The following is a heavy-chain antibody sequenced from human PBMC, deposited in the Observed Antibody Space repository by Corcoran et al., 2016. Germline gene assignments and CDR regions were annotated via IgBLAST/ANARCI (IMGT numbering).Heavy chain of an antibody. CDR3: ARGPRPRGDCSGGSCPRQFDY. Sequence: QVQLQQWGAGLLKPSETLSLTCAVYGGSFSGYYWSWLRQPPGKGLEWIGEINHSGSTNYNPSLKGRVTIPVDTSKNQFSLKLGSVTAAGTAVSYCARGPRPRGDCSGGSCPRQFDYWGQGTLVTVSS. D-gene: IGHD2-15*01. V-gene: IGHV4-34*01. J-gene: IGHJ4*02. CDR2: INHSGST. CDR1: GGSFSGYY.